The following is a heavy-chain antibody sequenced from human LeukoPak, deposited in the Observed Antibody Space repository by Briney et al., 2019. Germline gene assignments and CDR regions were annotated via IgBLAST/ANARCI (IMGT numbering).Heavy chain of an antibody. J-gene: IGHJ4*02. V-gene: IGHV1-2*02. CDR1: GYTFTSYG. CDR2: INPNSGGT. CDR3: ARGPGSSSWEEFDY. Sequence: VASVKVSCKASGYTFTSYGISWVRQAPGQGLEWMGWINPNSGGTNYAQKFQGRVTMTRDTSISTAYMELSRLRSDDTAVYYCARGPGSSSWEEFDYWGQGTLVTVSS. D-gene: IGHD6-13*01.